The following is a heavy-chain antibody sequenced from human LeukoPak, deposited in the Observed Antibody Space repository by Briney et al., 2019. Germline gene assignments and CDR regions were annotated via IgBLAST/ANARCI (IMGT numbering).Heavy chain of an antibody. J-gene: IGHJ4*02. D-gene: IGHD3-16*02. CDR2: INHSGST. Sequence: SETLSLTCAVYGGSFRGYYWSWIRQPPGKGLEWIGEINHSGSTNYNPSLRSGVTISVDTSKNQFSLKLSSVTAADTAVYYCARGFPPYDYVWGSYRLYYFDYWGQGTLVTVSS. CDR3: ARGFPPYDYVWGSYRLYYFDY. CDR1: GGSFRGYY. V-gene: IGHV4-34*01.